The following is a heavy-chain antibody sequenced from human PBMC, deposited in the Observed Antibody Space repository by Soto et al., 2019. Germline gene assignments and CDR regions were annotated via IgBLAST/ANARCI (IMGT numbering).Heavy chain of an antibody. CDR2: INPRGGST. J-gene: IGHJ4*02. Sequence: ASVKVSCKASGYTFTGYYMHWVRQAPGQGLEWMGIINPRGGSTTYAQKFPGRVTLTSDTSTSTTYMELSRLRFEDTAVYFCSRDSIVARYYFDYWGQGTPVTVSS. V-gene: IGHV1-46*01. CDR1: GYTFTGYY. D-gene: IGHD6-6*01. CDR3: SRDSIVARYYFDY.